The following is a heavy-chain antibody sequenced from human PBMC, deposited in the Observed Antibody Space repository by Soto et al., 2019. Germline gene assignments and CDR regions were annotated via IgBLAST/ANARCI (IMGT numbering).Heavy chain of an antibody. CDR1: GFTFSTYS. CDR2: ISSGSSAI. V-gene: IGHV3-48*02. J-gene: IGHJ4*02. Sequence: GSLRLSCAASGFTFSTYSMNWVRQAPGKGLVWLSYISSGSSAIYYADSVKGRFTISRDNAKNSLYLQMNSLRDEDTAVYYCARAIPDSSGLSDYWGQGTLVTVS. D-gene: IGHD3-22*01. CDR3: ARAIPDSSGLSDY.